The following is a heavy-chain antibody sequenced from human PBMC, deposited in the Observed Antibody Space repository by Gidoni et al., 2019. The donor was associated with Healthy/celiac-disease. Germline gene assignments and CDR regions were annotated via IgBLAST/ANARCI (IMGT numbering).Heavy chain of an antibody. CDR1: GFTFSRYE. Sequence: EVQLVEAGGGWVKPGGSRRLSCAASGFTFSRYEMNWGRQAPGKGLEWVAYISSSGSTIYYADSVKGRFTISRDNAKNSLYLQMNSLRAEDTAVYYCAKPQSGFFDYWGQGTLVTVSS. CDR3: AKPQSGFFDY. CDR2: ISSSGSTI. V-gene: IGHV3-48*03. J-gene: IGHJ4*02. D-gene: IGHD1-26*01.